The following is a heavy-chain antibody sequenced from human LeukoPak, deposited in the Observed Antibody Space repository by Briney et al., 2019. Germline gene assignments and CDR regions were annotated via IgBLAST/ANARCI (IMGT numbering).Heavy chain of an antibody. CDR3: ARGVTGRSGLTDFDY. CDR1: GFTFSSYS. V-gene: IGHV3-21*01. D-gene: IGHD1-1*01. Sequence: PGGSLRLSCAASGFTFSSYSMNWVRQAPGKGLEWVSSISSSSSYIYYADSVKGRFTISRDNAKNSLHLQMNSLRAEDTAVYYCARGVTGRSGLTDFDYWGQGTLVTVSS. CDR2: ISSSSSYI. J-gene: IGHJ4*02.